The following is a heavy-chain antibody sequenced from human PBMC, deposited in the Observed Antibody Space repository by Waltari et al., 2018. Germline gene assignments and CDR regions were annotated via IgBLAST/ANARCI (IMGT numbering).Heavy chain of an antibody. CDR1: GYTFTGFY. CDR2: INPDSGGT. D-gene: IGHD3-16*02. Sequence: QVHLVQSGAEVQRPGASVQVSCKASGYTFTGFYVHWVRPAPGQGLEWMGWINPDSGGTNYAQKFQGRVTMTRDTSITTAYMELSRLTSDDTAVYYCARVIASGSYPNFDYWGQGTQVSVSS. J-gene: IGHJ4*02. V-gene: IGHV1-2*02. CDR3: ARVIASGSYPNFDY.